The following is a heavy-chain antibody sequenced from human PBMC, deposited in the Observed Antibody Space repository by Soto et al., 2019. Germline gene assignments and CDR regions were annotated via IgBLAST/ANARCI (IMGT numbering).Heavy chain of an antibody. J-gene: IGHJ6*02. CDR1: GLTCSSYG. Sequence: VGSLRHSWAASGLTCSSYGMRWVRQATGKGLEWVAVISYDGSNKYYADSVKGRFAISRDNSMNTLYLQMNSLRTEDTAVYYCAKDQSASSNSYHALDVWGPGTTVTVSS. CDR2: ISYDGSNK. V-gene: IGHV3-30*18. D-gene: IGHD6-6*01. CDR3: AKDQSASSNSYHALDV.